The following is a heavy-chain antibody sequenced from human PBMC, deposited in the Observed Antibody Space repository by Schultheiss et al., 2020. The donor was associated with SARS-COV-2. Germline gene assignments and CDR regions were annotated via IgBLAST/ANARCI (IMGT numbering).Heavy chain of an antibody. Sequence: SETLSLTCTVSGGSISSYYWSWIRQPPGKGLEWIGYIYYSGSTYYNPSPKSRVTISVDTSKNQFSLKLSSVTAADTAVYYWARPFDSSGYSLDAFEIWGQGTMVTVAS. CDR3: ARPFDSSGYSLDAFEI. CDR1: GGSISSYY. D-gene: IGHD3-22*01. J-gene: IGHJ3*02. CDR2: IYYSGST. V-gene: IGHV4-59*08.